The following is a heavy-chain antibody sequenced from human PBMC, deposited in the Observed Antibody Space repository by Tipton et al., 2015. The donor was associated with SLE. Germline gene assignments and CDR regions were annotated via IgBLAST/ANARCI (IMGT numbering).Heavy chain of an antibody. CDR2: INHSGST. Sequence: TLSLTCAVYGGSFSGYFWSWIRQLPDKGLEWIGEINHSGSTNYNPSLKSRFTISVDTSKNQFSLKLSSVTAADTAVYYCAGVSRDAFEIWGQGTMVTVSS. CDR1: GGSFSGYF. J-gene: IGHJ3*02. V-gene: IGHV4-34*01. D-gene: IGHD5/OR15-5a*01. CDR3: AGVSRDAFEI.